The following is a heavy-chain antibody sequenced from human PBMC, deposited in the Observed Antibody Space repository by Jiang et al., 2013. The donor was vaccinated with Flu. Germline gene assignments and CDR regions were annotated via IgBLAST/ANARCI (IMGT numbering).Heavy chain of an antibody. Sequence: YYARLREGTGFTISRDNSKNTLYLQMNSLRAEDTAVYYCARAIGYCSGGSCSEAGYYFDYWGQGTLVTVSS. J-gene: IGHJ4*02. CDR3: ARAIGYCSGGSCSEAGYYFDY. D-gene: IGHD2-15*01. V-gene: IGHV3-23*01.